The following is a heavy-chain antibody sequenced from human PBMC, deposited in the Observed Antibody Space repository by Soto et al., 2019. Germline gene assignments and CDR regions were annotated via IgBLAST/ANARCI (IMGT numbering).Heavy chain of an antibody. CDR3: ARTYYDFWSGYQHHAYYFDY. V-gene: IGHV4-30-4*01. CDR2: IYYSGST. Sequence: SETLSLTCTVSGGSISSGDYYWSWIRQPPGKGLEWIGYIYYSGSTYYNPSLKSRVTISVDTSKNQFSLKLSSVTAADTAVYYCARTYYDFWSGYQHHAYYFDYWGQGTLVTVSS. J-gene: IGHJ4*02. CDR1: GGSISSGDYY. D-gene: IGHD3-3*01.